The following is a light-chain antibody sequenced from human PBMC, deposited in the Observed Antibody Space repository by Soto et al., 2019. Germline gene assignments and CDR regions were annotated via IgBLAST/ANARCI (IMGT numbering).Light chain of an antibody. Sequence: SYELTQPPSVSVAPGQTARITCGGNDIGSKSVHWYQQKPGQAPELVVYDVRDRPSGIPERFPGSNSGNTATLTISRVEDGDEAAYYCQVWDSSSDHSVVFGGGTKVTVL. J-gene: IGLJ2*01. CDR3: QVWDSSSDHSVV. CDR1: DIGSKS. V-gene: IGLV3-21*02. CDR2: DVR.